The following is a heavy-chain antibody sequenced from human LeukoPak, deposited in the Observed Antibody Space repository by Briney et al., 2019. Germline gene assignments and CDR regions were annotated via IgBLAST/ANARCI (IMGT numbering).Heavy chain of an antibody. CDR2: SSGSGGST. Sequence: GGSLRLSCAASGFTLSSYAMSWVRQAPGKGLEWVSASSGSGGSTYYADPVKGRFTISRDNSKNTLYLQMNSLRAEDTAVYYCTKFASSGYVDGVDHWGQGTLVTVSS. J-gene: IGHJ4*02. V-gene: IGHV3-23*01. CDR3: TKFASSGYVDGVDH. CDR1: GFTLSSYA. D-gene: IGHD5-12*01.